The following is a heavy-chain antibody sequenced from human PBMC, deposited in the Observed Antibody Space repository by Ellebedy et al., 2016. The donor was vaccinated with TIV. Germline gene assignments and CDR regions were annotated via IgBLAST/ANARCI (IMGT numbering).Heavy chain of an antibody. Sequence: SETLSLTXAVYGGSFSGYYWSWIRQPPGKGLEWIGEINHSGSTNYNPSLKSRVTISVDTSKNQFSLKLSSVTAADTAVYYCARRMVRGVTSWGQGTLVTVSS. J-gene: IGHJ5*02. D-gene: IGHD3-10*01. CDR2: INHSGST. CDR3: ARRMVRGVTS. V-gene: IGHV4-34*01. CDR1: GGSFSGYY.